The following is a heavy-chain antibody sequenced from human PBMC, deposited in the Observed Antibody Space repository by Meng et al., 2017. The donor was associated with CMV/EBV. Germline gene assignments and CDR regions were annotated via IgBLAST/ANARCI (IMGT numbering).Heavy chain of an antibody. D-gene: IGHD3-10*01. J-gene: IGHJ4*02. CDR3: ARRGGADY. V-gene: IGHV3-66*04. CDR2: IYSGGGT. Sequence: EVLLGESGGGLVQPGGSLSLSCAASGFTVRSNYMSWVRQAPGKGLEWVSVIYSGGGTYYADSVKGRFTISRDNSKNTLYLQMNSLRAEHTAVYYCARRGGADYWGQGTLVTVSS. CDR1: GFTVRSNY.